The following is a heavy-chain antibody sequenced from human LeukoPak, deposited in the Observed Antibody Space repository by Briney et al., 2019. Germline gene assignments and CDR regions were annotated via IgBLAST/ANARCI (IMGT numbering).Heavy chain of an antibody. Sequence: HPGRSLRLSCAASGFTFSSYSMNWVRQAPGKGLEWVSYISSSSSTIYYADSVKGRFTISRDNAKNSLYLQMNSLRDEDTAVYYCARDLGYYDSSGYYGYFDYWGQGTLVTVSS. CDR3: ARDLGYYDSSGYYGYFDY. D-gene: IGHD3-22*01. CDR2: ISSSSSTI. CDR1: GFTFSSYS. V-gene: IGHV3-48*02. J-gene: IGHJ4*02.